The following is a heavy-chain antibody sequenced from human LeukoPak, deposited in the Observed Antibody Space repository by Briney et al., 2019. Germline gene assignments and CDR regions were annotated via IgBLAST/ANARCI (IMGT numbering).Heavy chain of an antibody. CDR1: GFIFSGFD. J-gene: IGHJ4*02. CDR3: AKGRRQQLVLDY. D-gene: IGHD6-13*01. Sequence: GGSLRLSCAASGFIFSGFDVHWVRQASGKGLEWVGRVRSKANNYATAYTASMKGRFTISRDNSKNTLYLQMNSLRAEDTAVYYCAKGRRQQLVLDYWGQGTLVTVSS. V-gene: IGHV3-73*01. CDR2: VRSKANNYAT.